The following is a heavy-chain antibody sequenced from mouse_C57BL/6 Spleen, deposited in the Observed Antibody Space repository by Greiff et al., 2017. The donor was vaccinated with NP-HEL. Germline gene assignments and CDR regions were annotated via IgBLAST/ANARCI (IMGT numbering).Heavy chain of an antibody. CDR3: ACNYAYAMDY. CDR2: IHPSDSDT. Sequence: QVQLQQPGAELVKPGASVKVSCKASGYTFTSYWMHWVKQRPGQGLEWIGRIHPSDSDTNSNQKFKGKATLTVDKSSSTAYLALSSLTSEASAVYYCACNYAYAMDYWGQGTSVTVSS. CDR1: GYTFTSYW. J-gene: IGHJ4*01. V-gene: IGHV1-74*01. D-gene: IGHD2-1*01.